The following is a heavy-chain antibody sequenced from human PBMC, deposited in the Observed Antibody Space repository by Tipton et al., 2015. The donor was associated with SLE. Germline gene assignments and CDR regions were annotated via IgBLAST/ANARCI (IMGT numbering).Heavy chain of an antibody. CDR2: ISYGNT. CDR1: NGSISSYY. Sequence: TLSLTCTVSNGSISSYYWSWIRQPPGKGLEWLGYISYGNTKYNPSLRSRLTISVGTSKNQFSLRLSSVTAADTAVYFCARSTTTMNLPRFDFWGLGTLVTVSS. V-gene: IGHV4-59*01. J-gene: IGHJ4*02. CDR3: ARSTTTMNLPRFDF. D-gene: IGHD4-17*01.